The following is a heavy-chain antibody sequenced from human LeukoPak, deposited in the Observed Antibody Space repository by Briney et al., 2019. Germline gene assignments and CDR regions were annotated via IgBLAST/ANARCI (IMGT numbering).Heavy chain of an antibody. CDR2: IRGGGGST. J-gene: IGHJ4*02. D-gene: IGHD6-19*01. CDR3: AKDHSSLGGLDY. Sequence: GGSLRLACAASGFSFSSFAMTWVRQAPGKGLEWVSVIRGGGGSTTYADAVKGRFTISRDDSKNTVYLQMNSLRADDTAVYYCAKDHSSLGGLDYWGQGTLVTVSS. V-gene: IGHV3-23*01. CDR1: GFSFSSFA.